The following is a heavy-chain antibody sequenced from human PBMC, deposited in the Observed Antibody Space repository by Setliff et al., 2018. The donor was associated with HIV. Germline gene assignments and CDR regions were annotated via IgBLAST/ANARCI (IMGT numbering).Heavy chain of an antibody. CDR2: ISPNNGAA. Sequence: ASVKVSCKATEYMILAYKMNWVRQAPGQGLEWIGRISPNNGAAEYAPKFQGRVIMTLDTSISTAYLEIPRLTSDDAAVYYCARPRVFDSFDFWGQGTMVTVSS. V-gene: IGHV1-2*06. J-gene: IGHJ3*01. CDR1: EYMILAYK. CDR3: ARPRVFDSFDF.